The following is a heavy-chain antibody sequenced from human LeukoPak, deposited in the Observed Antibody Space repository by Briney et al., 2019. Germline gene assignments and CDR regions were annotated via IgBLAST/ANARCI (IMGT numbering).Heavy chain of an antibody. J-gene: IGHJ5*02. D-gene: IGHD6-19*01. CDR2: IYYNGNT. Sequence: KSSETLSLTCTVPGGSISNYYWSWIRQPPGKGLEWIGYIYYNGNTKYNPSLKSRVTISVDTSKNQFSLKLSSVTAADTAVYYCARSDRYASGWTGWFDPWGQGILVTVSS. V-gene: IGHV4-59*08. CDR1: GGSISNYY. CDR3: ARSDRYASGWTGWFDP.